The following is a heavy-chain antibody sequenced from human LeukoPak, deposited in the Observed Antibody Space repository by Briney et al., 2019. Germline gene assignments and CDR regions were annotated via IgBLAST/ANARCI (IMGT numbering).Heavy chain of an antibody. CDR1: GFTFSSYE. Sequence: GGSLRLSCAASGFTFSSYEMNWVRQAPGKGLEWVSYISSSDSTIYYADSVKGRFIISRDNAKNSLYLQMNSLRAEDTAVYYCARVLHEWNRWPTAPFDYWGQGTLVTVSS. D-gene: IGHD1/OR15-1a*01. V-gene: IGHV3-48*03. CDR3: ARVLHEWNRWPTAPFDY. J-gene: IGHJ4*02. CDR2: ISSSDSTI.